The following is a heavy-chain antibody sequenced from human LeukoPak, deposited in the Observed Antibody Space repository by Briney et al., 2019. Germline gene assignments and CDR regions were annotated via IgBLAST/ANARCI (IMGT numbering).Heavy chain of an antibody. CDR3: ARKRAGVGTGLNY. CDR2: INPNSGGT. D-gene: IGHD1-1*01. CDR1: GYTFTGYY. J-gene: IGHJ4*02. Sequence: ASVKVSCKASGYTFTGYYMHWVRQAPGQGLEWMGWINPNSGGTKYAQMFQGRVTMTRDTSISTAYMELSRLRSDDTAVYYCARKRAGVGTGLNYWGQGTLVTVSS. V-gene: IGHV1-2*02.